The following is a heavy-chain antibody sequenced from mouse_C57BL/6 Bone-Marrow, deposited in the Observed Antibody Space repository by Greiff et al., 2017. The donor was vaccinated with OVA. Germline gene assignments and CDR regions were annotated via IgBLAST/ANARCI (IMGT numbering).Heavy chain of an antibody. J-gene: IGHJ3*01. CDR2: IYPRSGNT. Sequence: VKLMESGAELARPGASVKLSCKASGYTFTSYGISWVKQRTGQGLEWIGEIYPRSGNTYYNEKFKGKATLTADKSSSTAYMELRSLTSEDSAVYFCARCEGNLFAYWGQGTLVTVSA. CDR3: ARCEGNLFAY. CDR1: GYTFTSYG. V-gene: IGHV1-81*01.